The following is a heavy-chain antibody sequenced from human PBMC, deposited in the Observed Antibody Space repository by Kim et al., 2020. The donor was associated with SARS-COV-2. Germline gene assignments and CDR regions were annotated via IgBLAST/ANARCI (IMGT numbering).Heavy chain of an antibody. D-gene: IGHD6-13*01. CDR1: GYSFTSYW. Sequence: GESLKISCKGSGYSFTSYWIGWVRQMPGKGLEWMGIIYPGDSDTRYSPSFQGQVTISADKSISTAYLQWSSLKASDTAMYYCARRGAAGLPYYYYGMDVWGQGTTVTVSS. J-gene: IGHJ6*02. CDR2: IYPGDSDT. CDR3: ARRGAAGLPYYYYGMDV. V-gene: IGHV5-51*01.